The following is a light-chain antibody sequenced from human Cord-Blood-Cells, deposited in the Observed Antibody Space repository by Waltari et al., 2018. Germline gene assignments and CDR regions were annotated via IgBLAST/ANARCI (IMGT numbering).Light chain of an antibody. CDR3: MQALQTPIT. V-gene: IGKV2-28*01. Sequence: DIVMPQSPLSLPVTPGEPASISCRSSQSLLLTNGYNYLDRYLQKPGQSPQLLIDLGSNRAYGVHDRFSGSGSGTVFPLKISIVEAEDVGVYDCMQALQTPITVGQGTRLEI. CDR1: QSLLLTNGYNY. J-gene: IGKJ5*01. CDR2: LGS.